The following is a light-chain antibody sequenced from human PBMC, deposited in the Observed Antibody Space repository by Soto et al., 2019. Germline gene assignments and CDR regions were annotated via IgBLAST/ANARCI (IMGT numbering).Light chain of an antibody. CDR2: LVS. J-gene: IGKJ1*01. CDR1: QSITNNY. CDR3: QQYGSSPWT. V-gene: IGKV3-20*01. Sequence: EIVLTQSPGTLSLSPGERATLSCRASQSITNNYLAWYQQKPGQAPRLLIYLVSNRAAGIPDRFSGSGSGADFTLTINRLEPEDFAVYHCQQYGSSPWTFGQGTKVDIK.